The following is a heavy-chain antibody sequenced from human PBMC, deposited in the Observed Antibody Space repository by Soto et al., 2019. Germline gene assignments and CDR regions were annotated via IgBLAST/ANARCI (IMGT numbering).Heavy chain of an antibody. J-gene: IGHJ5*02. CDR2: IYYSGST. CDR3: VRVSAWEGSRAALGWFDP. Sequence: SETLSLTCTVSGGSISSGGYYWSWIRQHPGKGLEWIGYIYYSGSTDYNPSLKSRVTISVDTSKNHFSLKLSSVTAADTAVYYCVRVSAWEGSRAALGWFDPWGQGTLVTVSS. D-gene: IGHD1-26*01. CDR1: GGSISSGGYY. V-gene: IGHV4-61*08.